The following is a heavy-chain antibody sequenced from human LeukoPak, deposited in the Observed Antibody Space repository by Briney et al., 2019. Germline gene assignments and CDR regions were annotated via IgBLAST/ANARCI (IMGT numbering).Heavy chain of an antibody. V-gene: IGHV3-15*01. CDR2: IKSKTDGGTT. CDR1: GFTFSNAW. J-gene: IGHJ4*02. Sequence: GGSLRLSCAASGFTFSNAWMSWVRQAPGKGLEWVGRIKSKTDGGTTDYAAPVKGRFTISRDDSKNTLYPQMNSLKTEDTAVYYCTSRITIFGVILDYWGQGTLVTVSS. CDR3: TSRITIFGVILDY. D-gene: IGHD3-3*01.